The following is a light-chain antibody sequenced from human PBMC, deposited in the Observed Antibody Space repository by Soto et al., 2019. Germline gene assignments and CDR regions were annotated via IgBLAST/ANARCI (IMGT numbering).Light chain of an antibody. V-gene: IGKV3-11*01. CDR1: QSVRTY. J-gene: IGKJ1*01. CDR2: DAS. Sequence: EIVLTQSPATLSLSPGDRATLSCRASQSVRTYLTWYQQRPGQAPRLVIYDASNRATGIPARFSGSGSGTDFTITISRLEPEDFAVYYWQQYGSPGTFGQGTKVDIK. CDR3: QQYGSPGT.